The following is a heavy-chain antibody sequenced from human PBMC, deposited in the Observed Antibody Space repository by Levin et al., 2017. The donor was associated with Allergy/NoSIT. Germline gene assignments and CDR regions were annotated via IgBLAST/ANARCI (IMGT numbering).Heavy chain of an antibody. D-gene: IGHD3-16*02. CDR1: GGSFRGYY. J-gene: IGHJ6*02. V-gene: IGHV4-34*01. CDR3: ASLDYVWGSYRYSMGYYGMDV. Sequence: SQTLSLTCAVYGGSFRGYYWSWIRQPPGKGLEWIGEINHSGSTNYNPSLKSRVTISVDTSKNQFSLKLSSVTAADTAVYYCASLDYVWGSYRYSMGYYGMDVWGQGTTVTVSS. CDR2: INHSGST.